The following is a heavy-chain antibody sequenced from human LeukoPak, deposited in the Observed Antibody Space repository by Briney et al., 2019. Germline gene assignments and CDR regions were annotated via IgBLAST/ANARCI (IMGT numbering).Heavy chain of an antibody. V-gene: IGHV1-69*01. CDR1: GGTFSSYA. CDR3: ARDHPGTGLSHS. J-gene: IGHJ5*02. CDR2: IIPIFGTA. D-gene: IGHD1-1*01. Sequence: WASVKVSCKASGGTFSSYAISWVRQAPGQGLEWMGGIIPIFGTANYAQKFQGRVTITADESTSTAYMELSSLRSEDTAVYYCARDHPGTGLSHSWGQGTLVTVSS.